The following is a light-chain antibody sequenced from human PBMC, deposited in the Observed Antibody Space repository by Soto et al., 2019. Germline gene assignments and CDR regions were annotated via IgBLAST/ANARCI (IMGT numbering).Light chain of an antibody. CDR3: NSYTNINTRACV. V-gene: IGLV2-14*01. CDR2: EVT. J-gene: IGLJ1*01. Sequence: QSALTQPASVSGSPGQSITISCTGTSGDIGSYNRVSWYQQHPGKAPKLIIYEVTDRPSGVSNRVSGSKSGNTASLTISGLQAEDEAEYYCNSYTNINTRACVFGTGTKLTVL. CDR1: SGDIGSYNR.